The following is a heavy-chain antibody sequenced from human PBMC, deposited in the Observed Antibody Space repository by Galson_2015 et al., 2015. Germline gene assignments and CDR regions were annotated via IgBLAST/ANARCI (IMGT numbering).Heavy chain of an antibody. J-gene: IGHJ5*02. D-gene: IGHD2-21*01. CDR1: GYSFATHW. CDR2: IYPGDSDT. Sequence: QSGAEVKKSGEFLKISCKGSGYSFATHWIAWVRQMPGKGLEWMGVIYPGDSDTRYNPSFQGQVTISVDKSISTAYLQLNSLKASDTAIYYCARQQGRIIVARNRYFDPWGQGTLVTVSS. V-gene: IGHV5-51*01. CDR3: ARQQGRIIVARNRYFDP.